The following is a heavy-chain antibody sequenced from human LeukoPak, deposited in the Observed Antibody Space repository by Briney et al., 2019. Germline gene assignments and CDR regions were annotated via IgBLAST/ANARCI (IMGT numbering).Heavy chain of an antibody. CDR1: GFTVSSNY. J-gene: IGHJ6*02. V-gene: IGHV3-53*01. CDR2: IYSGGST. CDR3: ARRGFIDYYGMDV. D-gene: IGHD3-16*02. Sequence: GGSLRLSCAASGFTVSSNYMSWVRQAPGKGLEWVSVIYSGGSTYYADSVKGRFTISRDNSKNTLYLQMNSLRAEDTAVHYCARRGFIDYYGMDVWGQGTTVTVSS.